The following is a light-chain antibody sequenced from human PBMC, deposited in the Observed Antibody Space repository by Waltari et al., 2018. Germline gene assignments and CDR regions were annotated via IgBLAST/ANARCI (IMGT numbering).Light chain of an antibody. CDR1: QTTSSY. CDR2: AAS. J-gene: IGKJ2*01. CDR3: QQSYSFPYT. Sequence: DIQMTQSPSSLSASVGDRVTITCRASQTTSSYLNWYQQKPGQAPKLLIYAASSLQSEVPSRFTGSGSGTDFTLTISSLQPEDFATYYCQQSYSFPYT. V-gene: IGKV1-39*01.